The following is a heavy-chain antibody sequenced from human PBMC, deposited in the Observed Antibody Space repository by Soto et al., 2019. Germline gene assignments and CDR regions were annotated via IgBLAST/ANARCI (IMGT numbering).Heavy chain of an antibody. CDR2: IYYSGST. CDR1: GGSISSSSYY. D-gene: IGHD2-2*01. CDR3: ARHGCISTSCYEAQRVYYYYGMDV. V-gene: IGHV4-39*01. Sequence: QLQLQESGPGLVKPSETLSLTCTVSGGSISSSSYYWGWIRQPPGKGLEWIGSIYYSGSTYYNPSLKSRVTISEDTSKMQFSLKLSSVTAADTAVYYCARHGCISTSCYEAQRVYYYYGMDVWGQGTTVTVSS. J-gene: IGHJ6*02.